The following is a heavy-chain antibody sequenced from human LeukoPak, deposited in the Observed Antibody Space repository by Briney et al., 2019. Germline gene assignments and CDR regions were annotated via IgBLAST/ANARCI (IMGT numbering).Heavy chain of an antibody. D-gene: IGHD2-15*01. CDR1: GLIFSDYA. CDR2: ITSGFTP. J-gene: IGHJ4*02. Sequence: GGSLRLSCAASGLIFSDYAMTWFRQAPGKGREWVSTITSGFTPHYADSVKGRFTISRDNSKNMFHLQLNSLRAEDTAVYYCAKDYSDSRVADVFFEYWGQGTPVTVSS. CDR3: AKDYSDSRVADVFFEY. V-gene: IGHV3-23*01.